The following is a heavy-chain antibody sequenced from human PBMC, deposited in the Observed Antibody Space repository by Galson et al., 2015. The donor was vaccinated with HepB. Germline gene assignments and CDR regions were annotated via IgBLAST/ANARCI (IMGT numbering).Heavy chain of an antibody. Sequence: SVKVSCKASGYTVTTYYVHWVRQAPGQGLEWMGMVNPSGGATPYPQKFQGRVTMTRDTSTSTVYMELSSLRSEDTAVYYCATGYCGGGSCYSVGMDVWGQGATVTVSS. CDR3: ATGYCGGGSCYSVGMDV. D-gene: IGHD2-15*01. J-gene: IGHJ6*02. CDR2: VNPSGGAT. CDR1: GYTVTTYY. V-gene: IGHV1-46*01.